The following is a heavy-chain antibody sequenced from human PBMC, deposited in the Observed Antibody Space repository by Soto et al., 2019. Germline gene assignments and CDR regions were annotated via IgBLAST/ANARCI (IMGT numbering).Heavy chain of an antibody. Sequence: HPGGSLRLSCAASGFTFSSYAMSWVRQAPGKGLEWVSAISGSGGSTYYADSVKGRFTISRDNSKNTLYLQMNSLRAEDTAVYYCAKDIRPEYYDFWSGSRAADLDPWGQGTLVTVSS. J-gene: IGHJ5*02. CDR3: AKDIRPEYYDFWSGSRAADLDP. D-gene: IGHD3-3*01. V-gene: IGHV3-23*01. CDR2: ISGSGGST. CDR1: GFTFSSYA.